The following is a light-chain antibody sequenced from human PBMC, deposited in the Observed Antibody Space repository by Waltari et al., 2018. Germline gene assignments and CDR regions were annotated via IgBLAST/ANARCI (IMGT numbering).Light chain of an antibody. CDR2: TAS. CDR1: QNVNTY. J-gene: IGKJ4*01. V-gene: IGKV1-39*01. Sequence: DIQMTQSTSSLSASVGDRVTITCRASQNVNTYLNWYQQKPGKAPKLLIYTASSLQTGVPTRFSGSGSGTDFTLTITSLQPEDFATYHCQQSYSPFATFGGGTKVESK. CDR3: QQSYSPFAT.